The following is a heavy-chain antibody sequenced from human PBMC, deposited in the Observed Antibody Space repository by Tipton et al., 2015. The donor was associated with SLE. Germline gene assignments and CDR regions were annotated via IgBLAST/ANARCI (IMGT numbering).Heavy chain of an antibody. D-gene: IGHD6-6*01. CDR3: ARTKLASSEGKFAPGFDY. J-gene: IGHJ4*02. Sequence: TLSLTCAVSGYSISSGYYWGWIRQPPGKGLEWIGSIYHSGSTYYNPSLKSRVTISVDRSKNQFSLKLSSVTAADTAVYYCARTKLASSEGKFAPGFDYWGQGTLVTVSS. CDR1: GYSISSGYY. V-gene: IGHV4-38-2*01. CDR2: IYHSGST.